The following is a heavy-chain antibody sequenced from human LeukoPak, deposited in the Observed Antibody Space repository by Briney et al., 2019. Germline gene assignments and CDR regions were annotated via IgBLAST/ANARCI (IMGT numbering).Heavy chain of an antibody. CDR1: GFTFSSYG. CDR2: ISYDGSNK. V-gene: IGHV3-30*18. J-gene: IGHJ5*02. D-gene: IGHD6-19*01. CDR3: AKGYSSGWFDP. Sequence: GGSLRLSCAASGFTFSSYGIHWVRQAPGRGLEWVAVISYDGSNKYYTDSVKGRFTISRDNSKNTLYLQMNSLRAEDTAVYYCAKGYSSGWFDPWGQGTLVTVSS.